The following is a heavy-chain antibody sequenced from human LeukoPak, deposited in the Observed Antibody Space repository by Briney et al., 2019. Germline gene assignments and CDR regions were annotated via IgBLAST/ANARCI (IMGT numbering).Heavy chain of an antibody. CDR1: GFTFSGSA. Sequence: QPGGSLKLSCAASGFTFSGSAMHWVRQASGKGLEWVGRIRSKANSYATAYAASVKGRFTISRDDLKNTAYLQMNSLKTEDTAVYYCTRGVRDFIDYWGQGTLVTVSS. CDR2: IRSKANSYAT. D-gene: IGHD3-10*01. J-gene: IGHJ4*02. V-gene: IGHV3-73*01. CDR3: TRGVRDFIDY.